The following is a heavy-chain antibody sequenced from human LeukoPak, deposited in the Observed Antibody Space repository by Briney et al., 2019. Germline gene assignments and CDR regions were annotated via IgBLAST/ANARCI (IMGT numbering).Heavy chain of an antibody. CDR3: SKEDRQLVCAC. CDR2: ISGRGDNT. J-gene: IGHJ4*02. Sequence: GSLRLSCAASGFTFSDYYMSWIRQAPGKGVEWVSVISGRGDNTYYADSVKGRFTISRDNSRNTVDLQLTSPGTEDTATHFLSKEDRQLVCACWGQGTLVSVCS. V-gene: IGHV3-23*01. CDR1: GFTFSDYY. D-gene: IGHD5-18*01.